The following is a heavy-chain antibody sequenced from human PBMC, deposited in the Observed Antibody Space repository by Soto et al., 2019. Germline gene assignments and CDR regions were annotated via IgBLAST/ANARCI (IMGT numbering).Heavy chain of an antibody. D-gene: IGHD6-13*01. V-gene: IGHV5-51*01. Sequence: PGESLKISCKGSGYSFTSYWIGWVRQMPGKGLEWMGIIYPGDSDLRYSPSLEGQVTISADKSITTAYLQWSSLKASDSAMYYCVRKGHSSSWFIDYWGQGTQVTVSS. J-gene: IGHJ4*02. CDR2: IYPGDSDL. CDR3: VRKGHSSSWFIDY. CDR1: GYSFTSYW.